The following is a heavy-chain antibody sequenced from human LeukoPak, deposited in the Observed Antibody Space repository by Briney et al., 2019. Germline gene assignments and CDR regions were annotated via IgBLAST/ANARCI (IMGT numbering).Heavy chain of an antibody. Sequence: GGSLRLSCATSGFTFANAWLSWVRQAPGEGLQWVGHIKSQTEGATTDYATPVKGRFTIWRDDSANTLYLQMNGLRTDDTAVYYCATGGHYFGSWGQGTLVTVSP. CDR2: IKSQTEGATT. CDR3: ATGGHYFGS. CDR1: GFTFANAW. V-gene: IGHV3-15*01. J-gene: IGHJ4*02.